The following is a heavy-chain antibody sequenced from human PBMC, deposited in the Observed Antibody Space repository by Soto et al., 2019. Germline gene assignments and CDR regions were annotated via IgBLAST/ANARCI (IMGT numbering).Heavy chain of an antibody. CDR2: IYYSGST. D-gene: IGHD2-2*01. Sequence: SETLSLTCTVSGGSISSYYWSWIRQPPGKGLEWIGYIYYSGSTNYNPSLKSRVTISVDTSKNQFSLKLSSVTAADTAVYYCALLLPGYFRSSSFYLPWGQGSLVIVSS. CDR3: ALLLPGYFRSSSFYLP. CDR1: GGSISSYY. J-gene: IGHJ5*02. V-gene: IGHV4-59*01.